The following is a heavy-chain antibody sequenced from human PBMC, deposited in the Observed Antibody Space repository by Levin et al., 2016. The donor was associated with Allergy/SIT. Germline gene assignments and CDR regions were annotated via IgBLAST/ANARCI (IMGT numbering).Heavy chain of an antibody. D-gene: IGHD2-21*02. CDR1: GFTFSTYS. Sequence: GESLKISCAASGFTFSTYSMNWVRQAPGKGLEWVSSIAGSSGSVHYADSVRGRFTISRDNPKNSLYLQMNSLRVEDTAVYYCARGESHCGGDCYPAPGGPWGQGTLVTVSS. V-gene: IGHV3-21*01. CDR2: IAGSSGSV. CDR3: ARGESHCGGDCYPAPGGP. J-gene: IGHJ4*02.